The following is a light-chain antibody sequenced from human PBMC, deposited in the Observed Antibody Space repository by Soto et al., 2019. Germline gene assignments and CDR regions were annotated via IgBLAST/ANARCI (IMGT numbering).Light chain of an antibody. J-gene: IGKJ5*01. Sequence: EIVMTQSPATLSVSPGERATLSCRSSQSVSSNFAWYQQKPCQAPRLLVYGASTRATGFPVRFSGSGSGTEFTLTISSLQSEYFSVYYCQQYNDWPLTFGQGTRLEIK. CDR3: QQYNDWPLT. V-gene: IGKV3-15*01. CDR1: QSVSSN. CDR2: GAS.